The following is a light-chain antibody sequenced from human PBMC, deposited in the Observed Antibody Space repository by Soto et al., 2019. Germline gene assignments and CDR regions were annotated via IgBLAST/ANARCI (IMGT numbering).Light chain of an antibody. V-gene: IGKV3-20*01. CDR1: QSVTSTY. Sequence: EILLTQSPGTLSLSPGETATLSCRASQSVTSTYLAWYQQRPGQSPRLIIYGVSTRATGFPDRFSGGGSGTDFTLTISRLEPEDSAVYYCHCQQFDSSRIYSFGQGTNLEI. CDR2: GVS. CDR3: QQFDSSRIYS. J-gene: IGKJ2*03.